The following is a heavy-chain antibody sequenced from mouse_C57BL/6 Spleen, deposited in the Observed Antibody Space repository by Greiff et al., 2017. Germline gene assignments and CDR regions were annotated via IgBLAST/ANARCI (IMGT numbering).Heavy chain of an antibody. J-gene: IGHJ1*03. CDR2: IRNKANGYTT. V-gene: IGHV7-3*01. Sequence: EVQRVESGGGLVQPGGSLSLSCAASGFTFTDYYMSWVRQPPGKALEWLGFIRNKANGYTTEYSASVKGRFTISRDNSQSILYLQMNALRAEDSATYYGARYNTTVVARYFDVWGTGTTVTVSS. CDR1: GFTFTDYY. CDR3: ARYNTTVVARYFDV. D-gene: IGHD1-1*01.